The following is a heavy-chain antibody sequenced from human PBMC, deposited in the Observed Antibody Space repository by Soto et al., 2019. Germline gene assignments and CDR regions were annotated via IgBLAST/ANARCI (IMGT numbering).Heavy chain of an antibody. CDR3: AKDLTRQLAYWLDP. D-gene: IGHD6-6*01. V-gene: IGHV1-2*02. Sequence: ASVKVSCKASGFSFTGYYIHWLRQAPGQGLEWMGWVNAHSGGTEYAQKFQGRVTLTRDTSVATAYLTLTSLTSDDTALYYCAKDLTRQLAYWLDPWGQGTQVTVS. J-gene: IGHJ5*02. CDR1: GFSFTGYY. CDR2: VNAHSGGT.